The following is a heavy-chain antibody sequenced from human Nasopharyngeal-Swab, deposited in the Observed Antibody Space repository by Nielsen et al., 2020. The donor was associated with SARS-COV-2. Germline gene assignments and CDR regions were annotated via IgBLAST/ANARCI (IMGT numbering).Heavy chain of an antibody. V-gene: IGHV3-21*01. Sequence: GASLKISCAASGFTFSSYSMNWVRQAPGKGLEWVSSISSSSSYIYYADSVKGRFTISRDNAKNSLYLQMNSLRAEDTAVYYYARDPYSGEGDYWGQGTLVTVSS. CDR2: ISSSSSYI. CDR3: ARDPYSGEGDY. CDR1: GFTFSSYS. D-gene: IGHD5-12*01. J-gene: IGHJ4*02.